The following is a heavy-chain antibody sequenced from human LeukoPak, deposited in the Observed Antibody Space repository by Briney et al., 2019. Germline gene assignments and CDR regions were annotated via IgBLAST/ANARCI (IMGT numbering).Heavy chain of an antibody. V-gene: IGHV1-18*01. CDR2: ISAYNGNT. J-gene: IGHJ6*03. CDR1: GYTFTSYG. CDR3: ARPASIAVAGTRGYYMDV. Sequence: ASVKVSCKASGYTFTSYGISWVRQAPGQGLEWRGWISAYNGNTNYAQKLQGRVTMTTDTSTSTAYMELRSLRSEDTAVYYCARPASIAVAGTRGYYMDVWGKGTTVTVSS. D-gene: IGHD6-19*01.